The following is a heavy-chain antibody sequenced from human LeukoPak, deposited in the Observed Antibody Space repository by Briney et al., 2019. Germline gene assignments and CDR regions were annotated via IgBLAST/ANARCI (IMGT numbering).Heavy chain of an antibody. CDR1: GVSISSYY. V-gene: IGHV4-59*01. D-gene: IGHD6-6*01. CDR2: IYYSGST. Sequence: PSETLSLTCTVSGVSISSYYWSWIRQPPGKGLEWIGYIYYSGSTNPNPSLKSRVTISVDTSKNQFPLKLYSVTTADTAVYYCARSHEYTTSSGWLDFDHWGQGTLVTVPS. CDR3: ARSHEYTTSSGWLDFDH. J-gene: IGHJ4*02.